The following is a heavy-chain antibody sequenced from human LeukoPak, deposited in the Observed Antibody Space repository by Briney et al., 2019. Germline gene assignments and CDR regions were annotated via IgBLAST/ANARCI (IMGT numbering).Heavy chain of an antibody. V-gene: IGHV3-23*01. J-gene: IGHJ6*02. Sequence: GGSLRLSCAPSGFTFSSYAMSWARQAPGKGLEWVSAISGSGGSTYHADSVKGRFTISRDNSKNTLYLQMNSLRAEDTAVYYCAKDDFALYYYYGMDVWGQGTTVTVSS. CDR1: GFTFSSYA. D-gene: IGHD3/OR15-3a*01. CDR2: ISGSGGST. CDR3: AKDDFALYYYYGMDV.